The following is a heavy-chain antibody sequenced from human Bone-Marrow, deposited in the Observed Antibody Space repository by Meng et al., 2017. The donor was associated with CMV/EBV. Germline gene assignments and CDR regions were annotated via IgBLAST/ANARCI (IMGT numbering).Heavy chain of an antibody. D-gene: IGHD6-6*01. J-gene: IGHJ5*02. CDR2: IIPILGIA. Sequence: SVKVSCKASGYTFTGYYMHWVRQAPGQGLEWMGGIIPILGIANYAQKFQGRVTITADKSTSTAYMELSSLRSEDTAVYYCARDLAVGSSSSPFDPWGQGTLVPSPQ. CDR1: GYTFTGYY. V-gene: IGHV1-69*10. CDR3: ARDLAVGSSSSPFDP.